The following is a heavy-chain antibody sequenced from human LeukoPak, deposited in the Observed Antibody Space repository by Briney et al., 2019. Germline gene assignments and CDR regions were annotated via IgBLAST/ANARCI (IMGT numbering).Heavy chain of an antibody. Sequence: GGSLRLSCAASGFTVSSNYMNWVRQAPGKGLEWVSVIYSGGSTYYADSVKGRFTISRDNSRNILYLQMNSLRAEDTAVYYCAKDWYSGSHGTIDYWGQGTLVTVSS. D-gene: IGHD1-26*01. V-gene: IGHV3-66*01. CDR3: AKDWYSGSHGTIDY. J-gene: IGHJ4*02. CDR1: GFTVSSNY. CDR2: IYSGGST.